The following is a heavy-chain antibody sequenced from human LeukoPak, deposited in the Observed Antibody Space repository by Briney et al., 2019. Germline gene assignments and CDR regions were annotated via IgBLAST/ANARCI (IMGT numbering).Heavy chain of an antibody. V-gene: IGHV4-59*01. CDR3: AREDPQTTVPEGMDV. J-gene: IGHJ6*02. CDR2: IYYSGTT. Sequence: SETLSLTCTVSGGSISHYYWSWIRQSPGEGLEWIGYIYYSGTTNYNPSLKSRVTISVDTFRNQFSLQLRSVTAADTAVYYCAREDPQTTVPEGMDVWGQGTTVIVSS. D-gene: IGHD4-17*01. CDR1: GGSISHYY.